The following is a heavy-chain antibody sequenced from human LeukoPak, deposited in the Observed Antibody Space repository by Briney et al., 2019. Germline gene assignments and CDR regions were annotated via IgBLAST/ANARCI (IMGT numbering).Heavy chain of an antibody. Sequence: ETLSLTCAVYGGSFSGYYWSWIRQPPGKGLEWVSGTSGSGGSTYYADSVKGRFTISRDNSKNTLYVQMISLRAEDTAVYYCAKVRTFGGVIVTDAFDIWGQGTMVTVSS. D-gene: IGHD3-16*02. CDR3: AKVRTFGGVIVTDAFDI. CDR2: TSGSGGST. V-gene: IGHV3-23*01. J-gene: IGHJ3*02. CDR1: GGSFSGYY.